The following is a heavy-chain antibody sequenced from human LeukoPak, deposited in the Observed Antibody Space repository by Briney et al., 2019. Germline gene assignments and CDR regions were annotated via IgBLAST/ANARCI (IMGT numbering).Heavy chain of an antibody. D-gene: IGHD7-27*01. V-gene: IGHV3-48*02. Sequence: GGSLRLSCAASAFTFSDYSMNWVRQAPGKGLEWISYIDTSSSTMYYADSVMGRFTISRDNSKESLYLQMNSLRDEDTAVYYCAREDDSWGPNNLDLWGQGTMVTVSS. CDR3: AREDDSWGPNNLDL. J-gene: IGHJ3*01. CDR1: AFTFSDYS. CDR2: IDTSSSTM.